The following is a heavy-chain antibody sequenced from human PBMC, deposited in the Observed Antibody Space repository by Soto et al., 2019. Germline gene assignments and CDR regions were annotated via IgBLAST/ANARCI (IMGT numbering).Heavy chain of an antibody. CDR1: GFTFSSYG. CDR3: TTAENYYDRSGYHYVDY. D-gene: IGHD3-22*01. V-gene: IGHV3-15*07. Sequence: PGGSLRLSCAASGFTFSSYGMHWVRQAPGKGLEWVGRIKSKTDGGTTDYAAPVKGRFTISRDDSKNTLYLQMNSLKTEDTAVYYCTTAENYYDRSGYHYVDYWGQGTLVTVSS. J-gene: IGHJ4*02. CDR2: IKSKTDGGTT.